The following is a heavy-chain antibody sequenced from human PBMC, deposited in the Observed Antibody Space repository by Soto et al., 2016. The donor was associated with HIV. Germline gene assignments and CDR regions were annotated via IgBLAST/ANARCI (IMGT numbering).Heavy chain of an antibody. Sequence: QVQLVQSGAEVKKPGSSVKVSCKASGGTFSSYAISWVRQAPGQGLEWMGGIIPFLGIANYAQKFQGRVTVTADKSTNTAYMELSSLRSEDTAVYYCAREPRQMEMASFDYWGQGTLVTVSS. V-gene: IGHV1-69*10. J-gene: IGHJ4*02. CDR2: IIPFLGIA. CDR1: GGTFSSYA. CDR3: AREPRQMEMASFDY. D-gene: IGHD1-1*01.